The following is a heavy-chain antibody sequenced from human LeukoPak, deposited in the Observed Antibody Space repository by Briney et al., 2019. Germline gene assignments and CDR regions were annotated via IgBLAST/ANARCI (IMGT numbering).Heavy chain of an antibody. CDR2: ISGSGGST. CDR1: GFTFSSYA. CDR3: ASRPYCSSTSCYAGDTGWYFDL. J-gene: IGHJ2*01. Sequence: GGSLRLSCAASGFTFSSYAMSWVRQAPGKGLEWVSAISGSGGSTYYADSVKGRFTISRDNSKSTLFLQMNSLRVEDTAVYYCASRPYCSSTSCYAGDTGWYFDLWGRGTLVIVSS. V-gene: IGHV3-23*01. D-gene: IGHD2-2*01.